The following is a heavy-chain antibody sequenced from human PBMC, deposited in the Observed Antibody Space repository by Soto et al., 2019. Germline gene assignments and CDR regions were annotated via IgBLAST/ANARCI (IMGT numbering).Heavy chain of an antibody. D-gene: IGHD3-16*01. V-gene: IGHV3-23*01. CDR2: ISATGGGT. J-gene: IGHJ4*02. CDR1: GFKFSNYA. CDR3: AKDRRAGGNSAFYFDF. Sequence: GGALRLSCAASGFKFSNYAMSWVRQAPGKGLEWVSLISATGGGTYYADSVKGRFTISRDNSHNTLYLQVHSLTAEDTAVYYCAKDRRAGGNSAFYFDFWGQGAQVTVSS.